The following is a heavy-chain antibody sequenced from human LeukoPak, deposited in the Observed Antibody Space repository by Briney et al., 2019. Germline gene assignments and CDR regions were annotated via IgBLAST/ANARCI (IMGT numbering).Heavy chain of an antibody. D-gene: IGHD3-22*01. CDR2: MYHGGST. Sequence: SQTLSLTCAVSGASISSGGYSWSWIRQPPGKGLEWIGYMYHGGSTYYNPSLEGRVTISVDRSKNQLSLKVSSVTAADTAVYYCARGLNYYDSSGYQSSWFDPWGQGTLVTVSS. CDR1: GASISSGGYS. J-gene: IGHJ5*02. CDR3: ARGLNYYDSSGYQSSWFDP. V-gene: IGHV4-30-2*01.